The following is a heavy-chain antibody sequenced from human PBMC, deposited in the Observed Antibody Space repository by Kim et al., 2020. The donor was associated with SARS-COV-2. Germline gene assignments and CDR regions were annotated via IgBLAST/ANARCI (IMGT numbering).Heavy chain of an antibody. J-gene: IGHJ4*02. Sequence: STIYYADSVKGRFTISRDNAKKSLYLQMNSLRAEDTAVYYCARAMAAPGYWGQGTLVTVSS. D-gene: IGHD6-19*01. CDR2: STI. V-gene: IGHV3-11*01. CDR3: ARAMAAPGY.